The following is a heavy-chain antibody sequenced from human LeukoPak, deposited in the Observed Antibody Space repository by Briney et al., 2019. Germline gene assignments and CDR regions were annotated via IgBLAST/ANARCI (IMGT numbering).Heavy chain of an antibody. D-gene: IGHD6-19*01. V-gene: IGHV4-30-2*01. CDR2: IYHSGST. J-gene: IGHJ3*02. CDR3: ARDHRFGGWGSKGNAFDI. CDR1: GGSISSGGYY. Sequence: SETLSLTCTVSGGSISSGGYYWSWIRQPPGKGLEWIGYIYHSGSTYYNPSLKSRVTISVDRSKNQFSLKLSSVTAADTAVYYCARDHRFGGWGSKGNAFDIWGQGTMVTVSS.